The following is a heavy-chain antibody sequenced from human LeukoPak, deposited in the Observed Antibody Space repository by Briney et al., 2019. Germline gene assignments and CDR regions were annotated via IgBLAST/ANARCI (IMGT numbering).Heavy chain of an antibody. Sequence: PGGSLRLSCAASRFTFSSYGMHWVRQAPGKGLEWVAVIWYDGSNKYYTDSVKGRFTISRDNSKNKLYLQMNSLRAEDTAVYYCARSVAGSPAFDIWGQGTMVTVSS. J-gene: IGHJ3*02. D-gene: IGHD6-19*01. V-gene: IGHV3-33*01. CDR1: RFTFSSYG. CDR2: IWYDGSNK. CDR3: ARSVAGSPAFDI.